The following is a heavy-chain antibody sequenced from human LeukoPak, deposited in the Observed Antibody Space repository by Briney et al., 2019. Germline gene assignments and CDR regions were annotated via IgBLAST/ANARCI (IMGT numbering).Heavy chain of an antibody. J-gene: IGHJ6*03. CDR3: ARAPYGSGSYYMDV. CDR2: ISAYNGNT. Sequence: ASVKVSCKASGYTFTSYGISWVRQAPGQGLEWMGWISAYNGNTNYAQKLQGRVTMTTDTSTSTAYMELRSLRSDDTAVYYCARAPYGSGSYYMDVWGKGTTVTISS. V-gene: IGHV1-18*01. CDR1: GYTFTSYG. D-gene: IGHD3-10*01.